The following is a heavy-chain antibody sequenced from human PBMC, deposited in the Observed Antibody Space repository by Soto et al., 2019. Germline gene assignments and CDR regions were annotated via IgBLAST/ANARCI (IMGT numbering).Heavy chain of an antibody. V-gene: IGHV4-59*08. CDR2: IYYTGST. J-gene: IGHJ4*02. CDR1: GGSISIYY. Sequence: SETLSLTCTVSGGSISIYYWSWIRQPPGKGLEWVGYIYYTGSTSYNPSLKSRVTMSLDTSKNQFSLRLSSVTAADTAVYYCARLPRESPYTHLDNWGQGSLVTVSS. D-gene: IGHD5-18*01. CDR3: ARLPRESPYTHLDN.